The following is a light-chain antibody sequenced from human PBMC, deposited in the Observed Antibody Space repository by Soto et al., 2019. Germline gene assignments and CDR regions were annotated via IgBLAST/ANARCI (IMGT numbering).Light chain of an antibody. CDR3: QQYNNWPPLT. CDR1: QSVSSN. CDR2: GAS. V-gene: IGKV3-15*01. Sequence: EIVMTQSPVTLSVSPGERATLSCRASQSVSSNLAWYQQKPGQAPRLLIYGASTRATGVPARFSGSGSGTEFTPTISSLQSEDFAVYYCQQYNNWPPLTFGRGTKVEIK. J-gene: IGKJ4*01.